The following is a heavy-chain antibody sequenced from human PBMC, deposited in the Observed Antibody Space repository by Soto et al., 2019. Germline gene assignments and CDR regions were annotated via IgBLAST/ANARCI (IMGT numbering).Heavy chain of an antibody. CDR1: GGSISSSNW. V-gene: IGHV4-4*02. J-gene: IGHJ6*02. CDR2: IYHSGST. Sequence: SETLSLTCTVSGGSISSSNWWSWVRQPPGKGLEWIGEIYHSGSTNYNPSLKSRVTISVDKSKNQFSLKLSSVTAADTAVYYCARDGPARYLYYYGMDVWGQGTTVTVSS. CDR3: ARDGPARYLYYYGMDV. D-gene: IGHD2-2*01.